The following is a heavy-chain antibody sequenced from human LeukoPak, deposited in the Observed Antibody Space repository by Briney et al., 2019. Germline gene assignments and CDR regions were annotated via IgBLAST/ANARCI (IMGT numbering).Heavy chain of an antibody. Sequence: SETLSLTCTVSGGFISTYYWSWIRQSPGKGLEWIGYIYYSGSTNYNPSLKSRVTISVDTSKNQFSLKMSSVTAADTAVYYCTRHTAEKYNWFDRWGQGTLVTVSS. V-gene: IGHV4-59*08. D-gene: IGHD5-24*01. CDR1: GGFISTYY. CDR2: IYYSGST. J-gene: IGHJ5*02. CDR3: TRHTAEKYNWFDR.